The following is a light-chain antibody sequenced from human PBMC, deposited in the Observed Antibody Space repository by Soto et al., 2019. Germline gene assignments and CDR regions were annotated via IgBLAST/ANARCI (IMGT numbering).Light chain of an antibody. Sequence: DIQMTQSPSSLSASVGDRVTITCRASQSISSYLNWYQQKPGKAPKLLIYAASSLQSGVPSRFSGSGSGTHFTLTISSLQPEDFATYYCQQSYRTPRTFGQGNKVEIK. V-gene: IGKV1-39*01. CDR3: QQSYRTPRT. J-gene: IGKJ1*01. CDR2: AAS. CDR1: QSISSY.